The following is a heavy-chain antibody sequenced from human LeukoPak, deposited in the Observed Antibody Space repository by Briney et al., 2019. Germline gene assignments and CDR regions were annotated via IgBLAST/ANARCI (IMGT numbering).Heavy chain of an antibody. CDR2: LKHDDEI. CDR1: GFTVGATD. J-gene: IGHJ4*02. CDR3: TKIGPVSGTIDY. V-gene: IGHV3-30*18. D-gene: IGHD1-26*01. Sequence: GGSLRLSCVASGFTVGATDMYWVRRAPGKRLEWVAVLKHDDEIHYMDSVRGRFTISRDNSKNTLLLDMDGLRPEDTATYYCTKIGPVSGTIDYWGQRALVTVSS.